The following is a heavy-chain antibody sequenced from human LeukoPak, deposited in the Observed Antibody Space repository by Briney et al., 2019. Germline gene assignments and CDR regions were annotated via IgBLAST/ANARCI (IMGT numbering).Heavy chain of an antibody. J-gene: IGHJ4*02. CDR2: IIPILGIA. D-gene: IGHD2-2*01. Sequence: SVKVSCKASGGTFSSYAISWVRQAPGQGLEWTGRIIPILGIANYAQKFQGRVTITADKSTSTAYMELSSLRSEDTAVYYCARDVSDIVVVPAATGTWGQGTLVTVSS. V-gene: IGHV1-69*04. CDR3: ARDVSDIVVVPAATGT. CDR1: GGTFSSYA.